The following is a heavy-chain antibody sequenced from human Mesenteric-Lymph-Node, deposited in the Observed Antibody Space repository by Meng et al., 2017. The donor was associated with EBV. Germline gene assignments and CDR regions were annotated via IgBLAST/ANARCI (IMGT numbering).Heavy chain of an antibody. D-gene: IGHD5-24*01. CDR1: GFTFSDYY. Sequence: QVQLVESVGGLVKPGGSXXXXCAASGFTFSDYYMSWIRQAPGKGLEWVSFISSSRTTIYYADSVKGRFAISRDSDSLYLQMNSLRAEDTAVYYCARLSGDGYNSDFDYWGQGTLVTVSS. J-gene: IGHJ4*02. V-gene: IGHV3-11*01. CDR3: ARLSGDGYNSDFDY. CDR2: ISSSRTTI.